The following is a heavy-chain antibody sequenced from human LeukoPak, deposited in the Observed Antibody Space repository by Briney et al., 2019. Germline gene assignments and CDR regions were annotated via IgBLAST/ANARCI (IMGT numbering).Heavy chain of an antibody. D-gene: IGHD1-26*01. CDR2: IHYSGST. CDR1: GGSISSSSYY. J-gene: IGHJ5*02. V-gene: IGHV4-39*01. CDR3: ASVKWELGS. Sequence: SETLSLTCTVSGGSISSSSYYWGWIRQPPGKGLEWIGSIHYSGSTYYNPSLKSRVTISVDTSKNQFSLKLSSVTAADTAVYYCASVKWELGSWGQGTLVTVSS.